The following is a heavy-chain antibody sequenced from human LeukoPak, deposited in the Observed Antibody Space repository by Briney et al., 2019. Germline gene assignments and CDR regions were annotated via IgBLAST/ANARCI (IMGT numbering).Heavy chain of an antibody. Sequence: PGGSLRLSCAASGFTFSSYAMSWVRQAPGKGLEWVSGISDAGGSTSYADSVKGRFTISRDNSKNTLYLQMNSLKAEDTAIYYCAKTLVTLSEDYFDYWGQGTLVTVSS. V-gene: IGHV3-23*01. CDR1: GFTFSSYA. CDR2: ISDAGGST. CDR3: AKTLVTLSEDYFDY. J-gene: IGHJ4*02. D-gene: IGHD3-3*01.